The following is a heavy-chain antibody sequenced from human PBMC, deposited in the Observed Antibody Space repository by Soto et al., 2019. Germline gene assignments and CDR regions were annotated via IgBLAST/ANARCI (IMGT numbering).Heavy chain of an antibody. CDR1: GGSISSGGYS. Sequence: QLQLQESGSGLVKPSQTLSLTCAVSGGSISSGGYSWSWIRQPPGKGLEWIGYIYHGESTYYNPSLKSRVTISVDRSKNQFSRKLSSVTAADTAVYYCARAEGGIFDYWGQGTLVTVSS. V-gene: IGHV4-30-2*01. J-gene: IGHJ4*02. CDR2: IYHGEST. CDR3: ARAEGGIFDY.